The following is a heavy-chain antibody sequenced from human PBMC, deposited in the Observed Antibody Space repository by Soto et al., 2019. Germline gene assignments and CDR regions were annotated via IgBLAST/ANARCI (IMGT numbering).Heavy chain of an antibody. CDR3: AREFGTERRVLWRSYGMDV. V-gene: IGHV1-69*13. Sequence: GASVKVSCKASGGTFSSYASSWVRQAPGQGLEWMGGIIPIFGTANYAQKFQGRVTITADESTSTAYMELSSLRSEDTAVYYCAREFGTERRVLWRSYGMDVWGQGTTVTVSS. D-gene: IGHD1-1*01. CDR2: IIPIFGTA. CDR1: GGTFSSYA. J-gene: IGHJ6*02.